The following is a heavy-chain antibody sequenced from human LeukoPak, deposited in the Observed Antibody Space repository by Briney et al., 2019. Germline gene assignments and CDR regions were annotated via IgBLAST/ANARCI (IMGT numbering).Heavy chain of an antibody. Sequence: SETLSLTCTVSGYSISSGYYWGWIRQPPGKGLEWIGSIYHSGSTYYNPSLKSRVTISVDTSKNQFSLKLSSVTAADTAVYYCAREGDTASPDYWGQGTLVTVSS. CDR1: GYSISSGYY. V-gene: IGHV4-38-2*02. CDR3: AREGDTASPDY. D-gene: IGHD5-18*01. J-gene: IGHJ4*02. CDR2: IYHSGST.